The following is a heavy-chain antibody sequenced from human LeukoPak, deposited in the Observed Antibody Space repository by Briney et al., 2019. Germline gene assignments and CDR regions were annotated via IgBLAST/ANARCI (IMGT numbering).Heavy chain of an antibody. Sequence: SGTLSLTCTVSGGSINIGSYYWTWIRQPAGKGLEWIGRISSSGSTNYNPSLKSRVTISVDTFKNQFSLKLSSVTAADTAVYYCARGAAVAFDNWGQGTLVTVSS. D-gene: IGHD6-19*01. CDR1: GGSINIGSYY. J-gene: IGHJ4*02. V-gene: IGHV4-61*02. CDR2: ISSSGST. CDR3: ARGAAVAFDN.